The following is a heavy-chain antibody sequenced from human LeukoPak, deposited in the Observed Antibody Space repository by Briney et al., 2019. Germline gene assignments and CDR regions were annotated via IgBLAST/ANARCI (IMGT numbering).Heavy chain of an antibody. Sequence: SETLSLTCAVYGGSFSGYYWSWIRQPPGKGLEWIGEINHSGSTNYNPSLKGRVTISVDTSKNQFSLKLSSVTAADTAVYYCARESPLDDYWGQGTLVTVSS. CDR2: INHSGST. V-gene: IGHV4-34*01. CDR1: GGSFSGYY. J-gene: IGHJ4*02. D-gene: IGHD3-3*01. CDR3: ARESPLDDY.